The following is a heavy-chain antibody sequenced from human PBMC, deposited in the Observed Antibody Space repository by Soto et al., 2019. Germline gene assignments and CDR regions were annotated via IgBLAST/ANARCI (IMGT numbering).Heavy chain of an antibody. CDR3: ATVWDIVVVPAAKGNWFAP. D-gene: IGHD2-2*01. J-gene: IGHJ5*02. CDR1: GYTLTELS. CDR2: FDPEDGET. V-gene: IGHV1-24*01. Sequence: ASVKVSCKVSGYTLTELSMHWVRQAPGKGLEWMGGFDPEDGETIYAQKFQGRVTMTEDTSTDTAYMELSSLRSEDTAVYYCATVWDIVVVPAAKGNWFAPWGQGTLVTV.